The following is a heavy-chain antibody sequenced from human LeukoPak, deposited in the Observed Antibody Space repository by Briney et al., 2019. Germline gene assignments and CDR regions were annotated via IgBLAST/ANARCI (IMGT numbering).Heavy chain of an antibody. CDR3: ARDHYYDSSGYSYYFDY. J-gene: IGHJ4*02. CDR2: IYTSGST. V-gene: IGHV4-4*07. Sequence: SETLSLTCTVSGGSISSYYWSWIRQPAGKGLEWIGRIYTSGSTNYNPSLKSRVTMSVETSKNQFSLKLSSVTAADTAVYYCARDHYYDSSGYSYYFDYWGQGTLVTVSS. CDR1: GGSISSYY. D-gene: IGHD3-22*01.